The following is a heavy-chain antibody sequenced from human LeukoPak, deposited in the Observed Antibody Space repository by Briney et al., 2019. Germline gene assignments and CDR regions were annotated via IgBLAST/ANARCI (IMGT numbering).Heavy chain of an antibody. CDR2: IIPIFGTA. J-gene: IGHJ4*02. Sequence: ASVKVSCKASGGTFRSYGISWVRQAPGQGLEWMGGIIPIFGTASYPQSFQGRLSITTDESTSTAYMELRSLRSEDTAVYYCARDQSIAARQYYFDSWGQGTLVTVSS. CDR1: GGTFRSYG. D-gene: IGHD6-6*01. CDR3: ARDQSIAARQYYFDS. V-gene: IGHV1-69*05.